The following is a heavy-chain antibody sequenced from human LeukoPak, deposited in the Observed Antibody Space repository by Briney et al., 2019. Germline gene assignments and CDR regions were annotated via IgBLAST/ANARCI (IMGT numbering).Heavy chain of an antibody. D-gene: IGHD3-22*01. J-gene: IGHJ4*02. CDR3: AKDYYDCSGYYTSFDY. CDR1: GFTFSSYA. Sequence: PGGSLRLSCAASGFTFSSYAMSWVRQAPGKGLEWVSAISGSGGSTYYADSVKGRFTISRDNSKNTLYLQMNSLRAEDTAVYYCAKDYYDCSGYYTSFDYWGQGTLVTVSS. CDR2: ISGSGGST. V-gene: IGHV3-23*01.